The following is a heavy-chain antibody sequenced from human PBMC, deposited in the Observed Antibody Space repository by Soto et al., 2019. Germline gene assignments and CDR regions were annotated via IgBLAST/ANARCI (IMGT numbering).Heavy chain of an antibody. J-gene: IGHJ4*02. CDR2: IWYDGSNE. CDR1: GFTFNTYG. Sequence: QVQLVESGGGAVQPGRSLRLSCAASGFTFNTYGMHWVRQAPGKGLEWVAVIWYDGSNEFCADSVKGRFTISRDNSKKTMYLKMNSLRDEDTAIYYCARDNGPTWYGPIDYWGQGTLVTVSS. CDR3: ARDNGPTWYGPIDY. V-gene: IGHV3-33*01. D-gene: IGHD6-13*01.